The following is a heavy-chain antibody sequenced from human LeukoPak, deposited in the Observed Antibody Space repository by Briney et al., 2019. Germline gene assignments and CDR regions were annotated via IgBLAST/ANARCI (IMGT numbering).Heavy chain of an antibody. CDR1: GGSISSGGYY. V-gene: IGHV4-31*03. J-gene: IGHJ4*02. CDR2: IYYSGST. D-gene: IGHD1-26*01. Sequence: SETLSLTCTVSGGSISSGGYYWSWIRQHPGKGLEWIGYIYYSGSTYYNPSLKSRVTISVDTSKNQFSLKLSSVTAADTAVYYCARSNSSLYSGSYYFDYWGQGTLVTVSS. CDR3: ARSNSSLYSGSYYFDY.